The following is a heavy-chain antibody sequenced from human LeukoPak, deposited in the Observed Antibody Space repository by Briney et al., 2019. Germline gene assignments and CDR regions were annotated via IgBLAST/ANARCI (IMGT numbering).Heavy chain of an antibody. D-gene: IGHD3-22*01. V-gene: IGHV1-69*13. CDR3: ARSITMIVVDLSEGWFDP. Sequence: ASVKVSCKASGYTFTTFDISWVRQAPGQGLEWMGGIIPIFGTANYAQKFQGRVTITADESTSTAYMELSSLRSEDTTVYYCARSITMIVVDLSEGWFDPWGQGTLVTVSS. CDR2: IIPIFGTA. J-gene: IGHJ5*02. CDR1: GYTFTTFD.